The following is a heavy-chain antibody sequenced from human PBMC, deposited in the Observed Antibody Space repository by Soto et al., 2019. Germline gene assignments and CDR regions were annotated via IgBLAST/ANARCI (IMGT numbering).Heavy chain of an antibody. J-gene: IGHJ6*02. D-gene: IGHD2-15*01. CDR3: ARVDSISCSGGSCYSRWFYYYYYGMDV. V-gene: IGHV1-18*04. CDR2: ISAYNGNT. CDR1: GYTFTSYG. Sequence: ASVKVSCKASGYTFTSYGISWVRQAPGQGLEWMGWISAYNGNTNYAQKLQGRVTMTTDTSTSTAYMELRSLRSDGTAVYYCARVDSISCSGGSCYSRWFYYYYYGMDVWGQGTTVTVSS.